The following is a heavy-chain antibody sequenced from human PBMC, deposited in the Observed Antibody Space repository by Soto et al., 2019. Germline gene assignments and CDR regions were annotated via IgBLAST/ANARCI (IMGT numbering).Heavy chain of an antibody. V-gene: IGHV4-31*03. CDR3: ARVTAAAGRYYYYGMDV. J-gene: IGHJ6*02. CDR2: IYYSGST. CDR1: GGSISSGGYY. Sequence: QVQLQESGPGLVKPSQTLSLTCTVSGGSISSGGYYWSWIRQHPGKGLEWIGYIYYSGSTYYNPSLKSRVTISVDTSKNQFSLKLSSVTAADTAVYYCARVTAAAGRYYYYGMDVWGQGTTVTVSS. D-gene: IGHD6-13*01.